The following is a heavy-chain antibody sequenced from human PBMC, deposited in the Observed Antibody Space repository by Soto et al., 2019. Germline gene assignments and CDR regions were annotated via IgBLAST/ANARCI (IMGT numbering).Heavy chain of an antibody. CDR2: VNHSGTT. CDR3: ARGIGYCSSINCYSSRRLRFDS. Sequence: QVQLQQWGAGLLKPSETLSLTCAVYGGSFSGYYWTWIRQSPEKGLEWIGEVNHSGTTYYNPSLKTRYTISVHTPKTQFSRQMSSVTAADTAVYYCARGIGYCSSINCYSSRRLRFDSWGQGTLGTVSS. D-gene: IGHD2-2*01. CDR1: GGSFSGYY. J-gene: IGHJ4*02. V-gene: IGHV4-34*01.